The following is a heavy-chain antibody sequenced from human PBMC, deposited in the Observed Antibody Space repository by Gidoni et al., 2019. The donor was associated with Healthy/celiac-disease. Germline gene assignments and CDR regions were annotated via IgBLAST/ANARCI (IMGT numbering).Heavy chain of an antibody. CDR3: ASTSGYCSGGSCYRLVGSYFQH. Sequence: QVQLVQSGAEVKKPGSSVKVSCQASGGTFSSYAISWVRQAPGQGLEWMGGIIPIFGTANYAQKFQGRVTITADESTSTAYMELSSLRSEDTAVYYCASTSGYCSGGSCYRLVGSYFQHWGQGTLVTVSS. D-gene: IGHD2-15*01. J-gene: IGHJ1*01. CDR2: IIPIFGTA. CDR1: GGTFSSYA. V-gene: IGHV1-69*01.